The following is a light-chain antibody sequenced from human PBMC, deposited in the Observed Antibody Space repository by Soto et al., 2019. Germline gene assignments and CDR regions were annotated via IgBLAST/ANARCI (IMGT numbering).Light chain of an antibody. CDR1: NIGSKS. CDR3: QVWDSSSDHSLV. J-gene: IGLJ1*01. V-gene: IGLV3-21*04. Sequence: SSELTQPPSVSVAPGKTARITCGGNNIGSKSVHWYQQKPGQAPVLVIYYDSDRPSGIPERFSGSNSGNTATLTISRVEAGDEADYYCQVWDSSSDHSLVFGTGTKLTVL. CDR2: YDS.